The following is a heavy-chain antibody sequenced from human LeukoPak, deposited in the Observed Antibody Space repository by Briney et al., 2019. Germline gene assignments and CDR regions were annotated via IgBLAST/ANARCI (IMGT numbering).Heavy chain of an antibody. V-gene: IGHV4-39*07. Sequence: SETLSLTCTVSGGSISSSSYYWGWIRQPPGKGLEWIGSIYYSRSTYYNPSLKSRVTISVDTSKNQISLKLSSVTAADTAVYYCARGVIAAGGNDFDYWGQGTLVTVSS. J-gene: IGHJ4*02. D-gene: IGHD6-13*01. CDR3: ARGVIAAGGNDFDY. CDR2: IYYSRST. CDR1: GGSISSSSYY.